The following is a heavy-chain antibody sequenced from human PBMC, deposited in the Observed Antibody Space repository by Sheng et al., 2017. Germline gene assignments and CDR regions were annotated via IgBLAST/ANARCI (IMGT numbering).Heavy chain of an antibody. CDR1: GFTFSSYW. V-gene: IGHV3-7*01. D-gene: IGHD2-15*01. CDR3: ARDRFGYCSGGSCSPLDY. Sequence: EVQLVESGGGLVQPGGSLRLSCAASGFTFSSYWMSWVXQAPGKGLEWVANIKQDGSEKYYVDSVKGRFTISRDNAKNSLYLQMNSLRAEDTAVYYCARDRFGYCSGGSCSPLDYWGQGTLV. CDR2: IKQDGSEK. J-gene: IGHJ4*02.